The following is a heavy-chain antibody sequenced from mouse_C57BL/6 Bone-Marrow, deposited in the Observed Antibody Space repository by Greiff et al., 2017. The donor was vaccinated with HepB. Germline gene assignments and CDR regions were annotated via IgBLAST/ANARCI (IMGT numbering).Heavy chain of an antibody. D-gene: IGHD1-1*01. CDR2: ISYDGSN. V-gene: IGHV3-6*01. J-gene: IGHJ4*01. Sequence: EVKLLESGPGLVKPSQSLSLTCSVTGYSITSGYYWNWIRQIPGNKREWMGYISYDGSNNYNPSLKNLISITRDTSKNQFFLKLNSVTTEDTATYYCARDLYCTTVVARGDYWGQGTSVTVSS. CDR1: GYSITSGYY. CDR3: ARDLYCTTVVARGDY.